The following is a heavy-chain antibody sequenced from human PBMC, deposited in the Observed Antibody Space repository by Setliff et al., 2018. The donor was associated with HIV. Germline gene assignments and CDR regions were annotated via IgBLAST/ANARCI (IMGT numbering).Heavy chain of an antibody. CDR3: SRGSASGTGLPPRAS. CDR2: VSTTDGA. CDR1: ADTVTSYS. D-gene: IGHD1-1*01. V-gene: IGHV4-4*08. J-gene: IGHJ4*02. Sequence: SETLSLTCSVSADTVTSYSWEWIRQPPGRRLEWIWSVSTTDGATYKPSLQSRVSMSVDPSKKQVSLHLTSVTAADTAVYYCSRGSASGTGLPPRASGGQGILVTVSS.